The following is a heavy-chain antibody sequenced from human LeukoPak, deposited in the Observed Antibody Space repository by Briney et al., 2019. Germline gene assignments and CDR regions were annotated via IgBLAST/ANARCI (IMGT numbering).Heavy chain of an antibody. CDR3: ARARYFDWSLDY. CDR1: GFTFSSYS. D-gene: IGHD3-9*01. J-gene: IGHJ4*02. Sequence: GSLRLSCAASGFTFSSYSMSWIRQPPGKGLEWIGYIYYSGSTNYNPSLKSRVTISVDTSNNQFSLKLSSVTAADTAVYYCARARYFDWSLDYWGQGTLVTVSS. V-gene: IGHV4-59*01. CDR2: IYYSGST.